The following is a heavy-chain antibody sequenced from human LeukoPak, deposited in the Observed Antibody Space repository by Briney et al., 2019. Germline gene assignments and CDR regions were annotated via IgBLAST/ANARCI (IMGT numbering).Heavy chain of an antibody. CDR1: GYSISSGYY. D-gene: IGHD6-6*01. CDR3: ARARRPYSSSSPFDP. CDR2: IYHSGST. Sequence: PSETLSLTCTVSGYSISSGYYWGWIRQPPGKGLEWIGSIYHSGSTYYNPPLKSRVTISLDTSKNQFSLKLSSVTAADTAVYYCARARRPYSSSSPFDPWGQGTLVTVSS. J-gene: IGHJ5*02. V-gene: IGHV4-38-2*02.